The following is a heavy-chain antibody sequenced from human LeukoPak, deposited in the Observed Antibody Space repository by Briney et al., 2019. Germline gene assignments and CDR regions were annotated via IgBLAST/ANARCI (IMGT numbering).Heavy chain of an antibody. Sequence: PSETLSLTCTVSGGSISSYYWSWIRQPPGKGLEWVRRIYTSGSTNYNPSLKRRVTMSVDTSKNQFSLKLSSVTAADTAVYYCARDEVLLWFGELLFNWFDPWGQGTLVTVSS. CDR3: ARDEVLLWFGELLFNWFDP. V-gene: IGHV4-4*07. CDR2: IYTSGST. CDR1: GGSISSYY. D-gene: IGHD3-10*01. J-gene: IGHJ5*02.